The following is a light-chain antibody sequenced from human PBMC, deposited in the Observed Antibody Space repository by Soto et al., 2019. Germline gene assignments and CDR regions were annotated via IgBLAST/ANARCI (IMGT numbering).Light chain of an antibody. J-gene: IGLJ1*01. Sequence: QSVLTQPASVSGSPGQSITISCTGTSSDVGGYNYVSWYQQHPGKAPKLIIYEVSHRPSGASNHFSGYKSGNTASLTISGLQAEDEADYHCSSYTSTSTPCVFGTGTRSPS. CDR1: SSDVGGYNY. V-gene: IGLV2-14*01. CDR3: SSYTSTSTPCV. CDR2: EVS.